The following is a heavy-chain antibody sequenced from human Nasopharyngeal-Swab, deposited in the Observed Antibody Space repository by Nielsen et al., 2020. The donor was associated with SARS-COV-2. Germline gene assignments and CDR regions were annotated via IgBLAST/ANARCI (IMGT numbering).Heavy chain of an antibody. D-gene: IGHD1-26*01. V-gene: IGHV7-4-1*02. CDR2: INTNTGNP. CDR3: ARPGWEPYTYYYYGMDV. CDR1: GYTFTSYA. Sequence: ASVKVSCKASGYTFTSYAMNWVRQAPGQGLEWMGWINTNTGNPTYAQGFTGRLVFSLDTSVSTAYLQISSLKAEDTAVYYCARPGWEPYTYYYYGMDVWGQGTTVTVSS. J-gene: IGHJ6*02.